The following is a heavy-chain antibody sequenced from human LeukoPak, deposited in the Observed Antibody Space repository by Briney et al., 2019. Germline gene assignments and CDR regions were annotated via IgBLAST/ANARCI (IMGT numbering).Heavy chain of an antibody. CDR1: GRSISSGGCY. Sequence: SETLSLTCTVSGRSISSGGCYWSWIRQHPGKGLEWIGYIYYSGSTYYNPSLKSRVTISVDTYKNQFSLKLSSVTAADTAVYYCARCLMVRNPNWFDLWGQGTLVTVSS. V-gene: IGHV4-31*03. D-gene: IGHD3-10*01. CDR3: ARCLMVRNPNWFDL. J-gene: IGHJ5*02. CDR2: IYYSGST.